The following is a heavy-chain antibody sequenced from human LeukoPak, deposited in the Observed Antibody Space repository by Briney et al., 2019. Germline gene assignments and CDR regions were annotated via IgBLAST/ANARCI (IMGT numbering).Heavy chain of an antibody. Sequence: GGSLRLSCAASGFTFDDYAMHWVRQAPGKGLEWVSGISWNSGSIGYADSVKGRFTISRDNAKNSLYLQMNSLRAEDTALYYCAKATTTSSSWDHDVFDIWGQGTMVTVSS. CDR3: AKATTTSSSWDHDVFDI. CDR2: ISWNSGSI. V-gene: IGHV3-9*01. D-gene: IGHD6-13*01. CDR1: GFTFDDYA. J-gene: IGHJ3*02.